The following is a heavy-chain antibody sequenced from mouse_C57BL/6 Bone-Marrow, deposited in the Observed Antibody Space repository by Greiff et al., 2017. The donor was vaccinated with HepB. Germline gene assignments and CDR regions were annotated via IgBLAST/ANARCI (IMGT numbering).Heavy chain of an antibody. CDR1: GFNIKDDY. D-gene: IGHD1-1*01. CDR3: TASPGYCGSSHYFDY. J-gene: IGHJ2*01. V-gene: IGHV14-4*01. CDR2: IDPENGDT. Sequence: EVQLVESGAELVRPGASVKLSCTASGFNIKDDYMHWVKQRPEQGLEWIGWIDPENGDTEYASKFQGKATITADTSSNTAYLQLSSLTSADTAVYYCTASPGYCGSSHYFDYWGQGTTLTVSS.